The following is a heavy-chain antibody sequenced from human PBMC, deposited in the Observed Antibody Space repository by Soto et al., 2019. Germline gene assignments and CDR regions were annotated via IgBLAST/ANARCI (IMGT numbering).Heavy chain of an antibody. J-gene: IGHJ4*02. CDR2: VAYNGTT. Sequence: SETLSLTCTLSSGSINFYYWTWIRQSPGKGLEWIGYVAYNGTTTYNPSLKSRVTISLDTSKTRFSLRLTSATAADTATYYCARGHYFSLWSGLKYYFDQWGQGAQVTVPS. D-gene: IGHD3-3*01. CDR3: ARGHYFSLWSGLKYYFDQ. V-gene: IGHV4-59*01. CDR1: SGSINFYY.